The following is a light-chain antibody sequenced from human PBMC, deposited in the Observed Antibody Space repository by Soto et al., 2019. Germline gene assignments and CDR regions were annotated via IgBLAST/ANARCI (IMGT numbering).Light chain of an antibody. CDR1: EDINSR. Sequence: DIQMTQSPSSVSASVGDRVTISCRASEDINSRLAWYQQKPGNAPKLLIYAAFILQSGVPSRFSGYGSGTDFTLYISRLQPEDFATYYCPQADSFPITFGQGTRLAIK. J-gene: IGKJ5*01. V-gene: IGKV1-12*01. CDR2: AAF. CDR3: PQADSFPIT.